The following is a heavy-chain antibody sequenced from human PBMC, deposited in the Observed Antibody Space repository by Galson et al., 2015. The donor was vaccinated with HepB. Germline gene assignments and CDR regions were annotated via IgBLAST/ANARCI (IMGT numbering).Heavy chain of an antibody. V-gene: IGHV3-23*01. CDR3: GSGPTRYTGWYRGLHKFFQH. Sequence: SLRLSCAASGFTFRSDAMSWLRQAPGKGLEWVSSISGSGSNKYYADSVTGRFTTSRDNAKNMVYLQMNSLRDEDTAVYYCGSGPTRYTGWYRGLHKFFQHWGQGTLVTVSS. CDR2: ISGSGSNK. CDR1: GFTFRSDA. J-gene: IGHJ1*01. D-gene: IGHD6-19*01.